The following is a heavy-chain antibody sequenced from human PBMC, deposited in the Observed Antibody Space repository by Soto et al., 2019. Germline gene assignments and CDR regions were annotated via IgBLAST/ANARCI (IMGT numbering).Heavy chain of an antibody. V-gene: IGHV3-30*03. CDR2: ISYDGSNK. Sequence: GGSLRLSCAASGFTFSSYGMHWVRQAPGKGLEWVALISYDGSNKYYADSMKGRFTISRDNSKNTLYLQMNSLRTEDTAVYYCASERLAVLRSVLDYWGQGTLVTVSS. D-gene: IGHD2-8*02. CDR1: GFTFSSYG. CDR3: ASERLAVLRSVLDY. J-gene: IGHJ4*02.